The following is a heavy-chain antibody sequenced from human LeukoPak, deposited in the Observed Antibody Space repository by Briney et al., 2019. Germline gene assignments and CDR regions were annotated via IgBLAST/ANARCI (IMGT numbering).Heavy chain of an antibody. CDR2: IYYSGST. V-gene: IGHV4-31*03. J-gene: IGHJ3*02. CDR3: ARDHPTEMATIPGAFDI. Sequence: SETLSLTCTVSGGSISSGGYYWSWIRQHPGKGLEWIGYIYYSGSTYYNPSLKSRVTISVDTSKNQFSLKLSSVTAADTAVYYCARDHPTEMATIPGAFDIWGQGTMVTVSS. D-gene: IGHD5-24*01. CDR1: GGSISSGGYY.